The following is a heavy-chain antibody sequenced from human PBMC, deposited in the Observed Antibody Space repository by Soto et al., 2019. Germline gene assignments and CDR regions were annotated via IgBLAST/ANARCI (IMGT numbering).Heavy chain of an antibody. CDR3: AREAAGFDI. V-gene: IGHV3-53*01. Sequence: EGSLRLSCAASGFTVSDDHMSWVRQAPGKGPEWVSVIYYGGTTYYADSVQGRFTISRDKSKNTLYLQMNDLRADDTAVYYCAREAAGFDIWGQGTMVTVSS. CDR1: GFTVSDDH. J-gene: IGHJ3*02. CDR2: IYYGGTT.